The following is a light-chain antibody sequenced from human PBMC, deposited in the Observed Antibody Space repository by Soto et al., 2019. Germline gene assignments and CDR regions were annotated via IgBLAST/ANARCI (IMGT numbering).Light chain of an antibody. CDR3: QQRSTWPLT. CDR1: QSISSH. V-gene: IGKV3-11*01. CDR2: DAS. Sequence: EIVLTQSPATLSLSPGERATLSCRASQSISSHLAWYQQKPGQAPRLLMYDASNRATGILARFSGSGSGTDFTLTSSSLEPEDFAVYYCQQRSTWPLTFGGGTKEEIK. J-gene: IGKJ4*01.